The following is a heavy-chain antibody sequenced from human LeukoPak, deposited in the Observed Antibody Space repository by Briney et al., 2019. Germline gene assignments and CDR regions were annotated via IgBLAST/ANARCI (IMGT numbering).Heavy chain of an antibody. CDR2: INHSGST. CDR1: GGSFSGYY. D-gene: IGHD5-18*01. V-gene: IGHV4-34*01. Sequence: SETLSLTCAVYGGSFSGYYWSWIRQPPGKGLEWIGEINHSGSTNYNPSLKSRATMSVDTSKNQFSLKLSSVTAADTAVYYCARENPIYSYGLVWGQGTLVTVSS. CDR3: ARENPIYSYGLV. J-gene: IGHJ4*02.